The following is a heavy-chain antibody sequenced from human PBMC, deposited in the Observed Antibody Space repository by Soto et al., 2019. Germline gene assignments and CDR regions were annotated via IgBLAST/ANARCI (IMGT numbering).Heavy chain of an antibody. V-gene: IGHV3-9*01. Sequence: EAQLVESGGGLVQPGRSLRLSCAASGFTFDDYAMHWVRQAPGKGLEWVSGGNWNSGRIGYADSVKGRFTISRDNAKTSLYLQMNSLRAEDTALYYCAKDRGSGSYAAIYSYYGMDVWGQGTTVTVSS. CDR2: GNWNSGRI. CDR3: AKDRGSGSYAAIYSYYGMDV. J-gene: IGHJ6*02. D-gene: IGHD3-10*01. CDR1: GFTFDDYA.